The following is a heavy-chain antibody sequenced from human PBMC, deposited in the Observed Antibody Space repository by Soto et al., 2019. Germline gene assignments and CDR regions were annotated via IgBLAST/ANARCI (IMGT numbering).Heavy chain of an antibody. V-gene: IGHV1-8*01. J-gene: IGHJ5*02. D-gene: IGHD3-10*01. CDR1: GYTFTSYD. CDR3: AQSLWFGELSGP. Sequence: ASVKVSCKASGYTFTSYDNNWVRQATGQGLEWMGWMNPNSGNTGYAQKFQGRVTMTRNTSIGTAYMELSSLRSEDTAVYYCAQSLWFGELSGPWGQGTLVTVSS. CDR2: MNPNSGNT.